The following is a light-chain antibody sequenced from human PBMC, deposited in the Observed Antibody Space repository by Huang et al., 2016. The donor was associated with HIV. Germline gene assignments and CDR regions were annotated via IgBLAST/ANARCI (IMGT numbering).Light chain of an antibody. CDR2: KAS. Sequence: DIQMTQSPSTLSASVGDRVTITCRASQSISSSLAWYQQKPGKAPKLLIYKASSLERGVPSRFSGSGSGTEFTLTISSLQPDDFATYYCQQYNSYSSLTFGGGTKVEIK. J-gene: IGKJ4*01. CDR3: QQYNSYSSLT. CDR1: QSISSS. V-gene: IGKV1-5*03.